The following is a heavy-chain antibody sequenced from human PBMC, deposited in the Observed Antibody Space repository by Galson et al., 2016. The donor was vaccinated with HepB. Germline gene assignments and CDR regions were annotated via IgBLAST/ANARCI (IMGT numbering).Heavy chain of an antibody. CDR3: AKDAKRMTSGNGGIFDY. D-gene: IGHD4-23*01. V-gene: IGHV3-23*01. CDR2: ISGSGGNT. J-gene: IGHJ4*02. Sequence: SLRLSCAASGFTFSSHALTWVRPAPGKGLEWVSTISGSGGNTFYADSVKGRFTISRDNSKNTLYLQMNSLRAEDTAVFYCAKDAKRMTSGNGGIFDYWGQGTLVTVSS. CDR1: GFTFSSHA.